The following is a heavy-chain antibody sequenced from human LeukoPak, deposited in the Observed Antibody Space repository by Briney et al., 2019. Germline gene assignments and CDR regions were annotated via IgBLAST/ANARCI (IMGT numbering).Heavy chain of an antibody. J-gene: IGHJ6*03. V-gene: IGHV1-2*02. Sequence: ASVKVSCKASGYTFTGYYMHWVRQAPGQGLEWMGWINPNSGGTNYAEKFQGRVTMTRDTSISTAYMELSRLRSDDTAVYYCARGGGDGDYRYYYYMDVRGKGTTVTVSS. CDR3: ARGGGDGDYRYYYYMDV. CDR2: INPNSGGT. D-gene: IGHD4-17*01. CDR1: GYTFTGYY.